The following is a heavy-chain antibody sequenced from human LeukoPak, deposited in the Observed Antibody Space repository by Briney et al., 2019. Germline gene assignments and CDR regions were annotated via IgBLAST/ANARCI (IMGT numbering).Heavy chain of an antibody. V-gene: IGHV3-30-3*01. D-gene: IGHD4-17*01. CDR3: ATVTYWDFDY. CDR2: ISYDGSNK. J-gene: IGHJ4*02. Sequence: GRSLRLSCAASGFTFSSYAMHWVRQAPGKGLEWVAFISYDGSNKYYADSVKGRFTISRDNAKNSLYLQMNSLRDEDTAVYYCATVTYWDFDYWGQGTLVTVSS. CDR1: GFTFSSYA.